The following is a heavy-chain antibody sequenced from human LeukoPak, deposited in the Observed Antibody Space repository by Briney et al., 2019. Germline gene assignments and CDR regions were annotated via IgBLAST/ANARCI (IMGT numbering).Heavy chain of an antibody. J-gene: IGHJ6*02. D-gene: IGHD3-10*01. CDR3: ARGLNTMVRGVIYYYYGMDV. CDR2: ISYEGSDN. CDR1: GFTFSTYG. Sequence: GGSLRLSCAASGFTFSTYGMHWVRQTPGKGLEWVAMISYEGSDNSVADSVKGRFSISRDNSKNTLYLQMNSLRAKDTAVYYCARGLNTMVRGVIYYYYGMDVWGQGTTVTVSS. V-gene: IGHV3-30*03.